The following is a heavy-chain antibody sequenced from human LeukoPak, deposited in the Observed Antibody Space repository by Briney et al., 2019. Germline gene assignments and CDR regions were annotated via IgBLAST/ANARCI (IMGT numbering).Heavy chain of an antibody. J-gene: IGHJ6*03. CDR3: ARDGAGAAADTYYYYYMDV. V-gene: IGHV3-30*02. Sequence: GGSLRLSCAASGFTFSSYGMHWVRQAPGKGLEWVAFIRYDGSNKYYADSVKGRFTISRDNSKNTLYLQMNSLRAEDTAVYYCARDGAGAAADTYYYYYMDVWGKGTTVTVSS. CDR2: IRYDGSNK. CDR1: GFTFSSYG. D-gene: IGHD6-13*01.